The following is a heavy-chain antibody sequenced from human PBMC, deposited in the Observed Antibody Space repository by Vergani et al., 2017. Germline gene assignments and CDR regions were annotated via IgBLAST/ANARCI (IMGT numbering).Heavy chain of an antibody. J-gene: IGHJ4*02. CDR1: GFTFSSYG. D-gene: IGHD2-2*01. V-gene: IGHV3-33*01. CDR2: IWHDGSNK. CDR3: ATGSVGYCSSTSCYRFDY. Sequence: QVQLVESGGGVVQPGRSLRLSCAASGFTFSSYGMHWVRQAPGKGLEWVAVIWHDGSNKYYADSVKGRFTISRDNSKNTLYLQMNSLRAEDTAVYYCATGSVGYCSSTSCYRFDYWGQGTLVTVSS.